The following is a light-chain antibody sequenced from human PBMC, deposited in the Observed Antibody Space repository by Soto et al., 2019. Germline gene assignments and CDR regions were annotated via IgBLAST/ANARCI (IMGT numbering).Light chain of an antibody. CDR3: ETWDTNVVV. CDR2: LEGSGSY. J-gene: IGLJ2*01. CDR1: SGHSTYI. Sequence: QSVLTQSSSASASLGSSVKLTCTLSSGHSTYIIAWHQQQPGKAPRYLMKLEGSGSYNKGSGIPDRFSGSSSGADRYLTISSLQFEDEADYYCETWDTNVVVFGGGTKLTVL. V-gene: IGLV4-60*02.